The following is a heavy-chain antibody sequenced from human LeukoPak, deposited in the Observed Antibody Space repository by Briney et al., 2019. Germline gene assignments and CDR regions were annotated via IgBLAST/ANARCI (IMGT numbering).Heavy chain of an antibody. J-gene: IGHJ4*02. CDR1: GGSISSSSYC. D-gene: IGHD3-22*01. CDR2: IYYSGST. Sequence: SETLSLTCTVSGGSISSSSYCWGWIRQPPGKGLEWIGSIYYSGSTYYNPSLKSRVTISVDTSKNQFYLKLSSLTAADTAVYYCARRDDSSGYHKIFDYWGPGTLVTVSS. CDR3: ARRDDSSGYHKIFDY. V-gene: IGHV4-39*01.